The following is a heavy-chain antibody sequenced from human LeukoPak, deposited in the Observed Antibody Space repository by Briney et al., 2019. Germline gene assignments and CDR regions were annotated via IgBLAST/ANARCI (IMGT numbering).Heavy chain of an antibody. Sequence: GASVKVSCKASGYTFTSYYMHWVRQAPGQGLEWMGIINPSGGSTSYAQKFQGRVTMTRDTSTSTVYMELSSLRSEDTAVYYCARVATMVRGLKGAFDYWGQGTLVTVSS. D-gene: IGHD3-10*01. CDR2: INPSGGST. J-gene: IGHJ4*02. CDR1: GYTFTSYY. CDR3: ARVATMVRGLKGAFDY. V-gene: IGHV1-46*01.